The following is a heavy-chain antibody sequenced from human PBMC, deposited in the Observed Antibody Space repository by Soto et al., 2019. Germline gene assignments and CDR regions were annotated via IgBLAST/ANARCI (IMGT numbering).Heavy chain of an antibody. CDR3: ARVDGAY. J-gene: IGHJ4*02. CDR1: GYTFSSYA. V-gene: IGHV1-3*05. Sequence: QVQLVQSGAEEKKPGASVKVSCMTSGYTFSSYAIHWVRQAPGQGLEWMGWINPGNANTKNSQKFQGRVTITSDTSASTAYMERSSLTSEDTAVYYCARVDGAYWGQGTLVTVSS. D-gene: IGHD2-2*03. CDR2: INPGNANT.